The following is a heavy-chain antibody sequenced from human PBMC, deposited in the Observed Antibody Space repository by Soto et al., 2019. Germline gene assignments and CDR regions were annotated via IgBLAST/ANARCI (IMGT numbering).Heavy chain of an antibody. V-gene: IGHV4-31*03. CDR1: GGSISSGGYY. J-gene: IGHJ4*02. CDR2: IYYSGSTYYN. CDR3: ARTPLL. Sequence: QVQLQESGPGLVKPSQTLSLTCTVSGGSISSGGYYWSWIRQHPGKGLEWIGYIYYSGSTYYNYYNPSLKSRVTISVDTSKNQFSLTLSSVTAADTAVYYCARTPLLWGQGTLVTVSS. D-gene: IGHD1-26*01.